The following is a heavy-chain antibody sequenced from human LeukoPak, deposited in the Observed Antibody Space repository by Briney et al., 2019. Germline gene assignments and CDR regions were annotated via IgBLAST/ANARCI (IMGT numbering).Heavy chain of an antibody. CDR2: IYDSGST. V-gene: IGHV4-39*01. CDR3: TRQVLHTAMDY. J-gene: IGHJ4*02. CDR1: GVSISSSSYH. D-gene: IGHD5-18*01. Sequence: SETLSLTCAVSGVSISSSSYHWDWIRQPPGKGLEWIGSIYDSGSTYYSPSLKSRVTISVDTSKNQFSLKLNSVTAADTAVYYCTRQVLHTAMDYWGQGTLVTVSS.